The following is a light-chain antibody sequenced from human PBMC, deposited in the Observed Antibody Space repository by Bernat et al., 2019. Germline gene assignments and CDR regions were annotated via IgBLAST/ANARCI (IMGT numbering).Light chain of an antibody. CDR3: QAWDSSTGV. Sequence: SYELTQPPSVSVSPGQTASITCSGVGNKYTCWYQQKPGQFPILVIYQDNKRPSGIPERFSASNSGNTATLTISGTQTMDEADYYCQAWDSSTGVFGGGTKLTVL. CDR1: GNKY. V-gene: IGLV3-1*01. J-gene: IGLJ3*02. CDR2: QDN.